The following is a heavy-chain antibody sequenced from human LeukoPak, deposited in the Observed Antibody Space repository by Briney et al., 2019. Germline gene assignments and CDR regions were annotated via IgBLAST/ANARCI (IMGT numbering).Heavy chain of an antibody. D-gene: IGHD5-18*01. V-gene: IGHV3-30-3*01. CDR1: GFTFSSYA. CDR3: ARDKGHLWPMYYFDY. CDR2: ISYDGSSK. J-gene: IGHJ4*02. Sequence: GRSLRLSCAASGFTFSSYAMHWVRQAPGKGLEWVAVISYDGSSKYYADSVKGRFTISRDNSKNTLYLQMNSLRAEDAAVYYCARDKGHLWPMYYFDYWGQGTLVTVSS.